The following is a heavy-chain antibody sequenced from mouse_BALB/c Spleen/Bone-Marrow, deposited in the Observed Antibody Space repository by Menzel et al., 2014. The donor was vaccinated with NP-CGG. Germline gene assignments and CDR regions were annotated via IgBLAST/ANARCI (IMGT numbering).Heavy chain of an antibody. CDR2: ISSGGGST. D-gene: IGHD2-3*01. CDR1: GFAFXSYD. V-gene: IGHV5-12-1*01. CDR3: ARHEDGYYDAMDY. Sequence: EVHLVESGGGLVKPGGSLKLSCAASGFAFXSYDMSWVRQTPEKRLEWVAYISSGGGSTYYPDTVKGRFTISRDNAKNTLYLQMSSLKSEDTAMYYCARHEDGYYDAMDYWGQGTSVTVSS. J-gene: IGHJ4*01.